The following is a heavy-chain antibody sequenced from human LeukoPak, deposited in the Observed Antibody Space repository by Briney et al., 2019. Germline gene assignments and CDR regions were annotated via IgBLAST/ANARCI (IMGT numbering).Heavy chain of an antibody. Sequence: PSETLSLTCTVSGGSISSYYWSWIRQPPGKGLEWVSYISSSGSTIYYADSVKGRFTISRDNAKNSLYLQMNSLRAEDTAVYYCAELGITMIGGVWGKGTTVTISS. CDR1: GGSISSYY. V-gene: IGHV3-11*04. CDR3: AELGITMIGGV. D-gene: IGHD3-10*02. J-gene: IGHJ6*04. CDR2: ISSSGSTI.